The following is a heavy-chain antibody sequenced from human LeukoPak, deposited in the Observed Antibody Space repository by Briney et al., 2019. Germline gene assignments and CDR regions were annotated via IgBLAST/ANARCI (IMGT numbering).Heavy chain of an antibody. D-gene: IGHD3-22*01. CDR2: INPNSDVT. Sequence: GASVKVSCKASGYTFTDYYMQWVRQAPGQGLEWMGRINPNSDVTNYAQKFRGRVTMTRDTSISTAYMELSSLRSDDTAVYYCAREGGFDYDSRGYLDYWGQGTLVTVSS. CDR1: GYTFTDYY. V-gene: IGHV1-2*06. CDR3: AREGGFDYDSRGYLDY. J-gene: IGHJ4*02.